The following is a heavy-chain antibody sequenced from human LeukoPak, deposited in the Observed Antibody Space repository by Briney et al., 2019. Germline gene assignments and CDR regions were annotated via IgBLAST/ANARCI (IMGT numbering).Heavy chain of an antibody. CDR3: ARSYYGGNFDY. D-gene: IGHD4-23*01. J-gene: IGHJ4*02. CDR2: IYYSGST. V-gene: IGHV4-59*01. CDR1: GDSISSYY. Sequence: SETLSLTCTVSGDSISSYYWSWIRQPPGKGLEWIGYIYYSGSTKYNPSLKSRVTISVDTSKNQFSLKLSSVTAADTAVYYCARSYYGGNFDYWGQGTLVTVSS.